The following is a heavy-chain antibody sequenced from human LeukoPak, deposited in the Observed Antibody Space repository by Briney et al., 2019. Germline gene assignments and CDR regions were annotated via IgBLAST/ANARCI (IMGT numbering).Heavy chain of an antibody. Sequence: PGGSLRLSCAAFGFTLISFRLSWFREFPGKGLEWVANIKEDGSEKNYVDSVKGRFTIFRDNAKNSLYLQMYSLRAEDTAVYYCARDRHSANYDWGQGTLVTVSS. CDR3: ARDRHSANYD. D-gene: IGHD1-26*01. V-gene: IGHV3-7*01. CDR2: IKEDGSEK. CDR1: GFTLISFR. J-gene: IGHJ4*02.